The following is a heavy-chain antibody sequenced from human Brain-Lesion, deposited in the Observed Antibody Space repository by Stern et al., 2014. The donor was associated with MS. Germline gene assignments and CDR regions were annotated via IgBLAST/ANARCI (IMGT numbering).Heavy chain of an antibody. V-gene: IGHV1-24*01. CDR1: GYTLSEFS. CDR3: ATLSPGAGGNYYRHFDY. CDR2: FDPEDGEA. Sequence: VQLVQSGAEVKKPGDSLKVSCKVSGYTLSEFSMRWVRQAPRKGLEWMGGFDPEDGEAIYAQKFQGRVTMTEDTSTDTDYMELSSLRSEDTAVYYCATLSPGAGGNYYRHFDYWGQGTLVTVSS. J-gene: IGHJ4*02. D-gene: IGHD1-26*01.